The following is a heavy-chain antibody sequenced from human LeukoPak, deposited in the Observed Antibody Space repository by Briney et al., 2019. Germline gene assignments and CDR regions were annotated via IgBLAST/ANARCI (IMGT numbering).Heavy chain of an antibody. J-gene: IGHJ4*02. D-gene: IGHD5-18*01. CDR2: INPNSGGT. CDR3: ARGRIQLWQIDY. V-gene: IGHV1-2*02. Sequence: ASVKVSFKASGYIFSDNYMHWMRQAPGQGVEWMGWINPNSGGTNLAQKFQGRVTMTRDTTASTAYMELSRLRSDDTAVYYCARGRIQLWQIDYWGQGTLVTVSS. CDR1: GYIFSDNY.